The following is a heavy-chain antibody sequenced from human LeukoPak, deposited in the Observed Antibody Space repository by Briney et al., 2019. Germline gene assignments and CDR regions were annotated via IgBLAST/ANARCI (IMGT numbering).Heavy chain of an antibody. J-gene: IGHJ6*02. CDR1: GFTFSSYS. Sequence: AGGSLRLSCAASGFTFSSYSMNWVRQAPGKGLEWVSYISSSSSTIYYADSVKGRFTISRDNAKNSLYLQMNSLRAGDTAVYYCARSGYDYYYYYGMDVWGQGTTVTVSS. CDR2: ISSSSSTI. CDR3: ARSGYDYYYYYGMDV. D-gene: IGHD5-18*01. V-gene: IGHV3-48*01.